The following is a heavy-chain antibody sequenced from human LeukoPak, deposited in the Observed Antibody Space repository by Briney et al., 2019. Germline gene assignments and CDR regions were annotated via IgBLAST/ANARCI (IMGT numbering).Heavy chain of an antibody. J-gene: IGHJ4*02. CDR3: AKDRSSSWAIDY. CDR1: GFTFRSYG. D-gene: IGHD6-13*01. Sequence: GGSLRLSCAASGFTFRSYGMRWVRQAPGKGLEWVAVILYVGSNTHYADSVKGRFTISRDNSKNTVYLQMNSLRAEDTAVYYCAKDRSSSWAIDYWGQGTLVTVSS. CDR2: ILYVGSNT. V-gene: IGHV3-30*18.